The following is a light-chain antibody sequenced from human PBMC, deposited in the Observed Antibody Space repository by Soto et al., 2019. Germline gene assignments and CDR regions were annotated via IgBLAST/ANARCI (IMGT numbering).Light chain of an antibody. CDR3: QQYSSTPQT. V-gene: IGKV1-27*01. Sequence: IQMTHSPSTVSISPVYICTSPCRASQTISSWLDWYQQKPGKAPNLLIYAASTLQCGVPSRFSGSGSGTDFTLTISSLQPEDVATYYCQQYSSTPQTFGGGTKVDIK. CDR1: QTISSW. J-gene: IGKJ4*02. CDR2: AAS.